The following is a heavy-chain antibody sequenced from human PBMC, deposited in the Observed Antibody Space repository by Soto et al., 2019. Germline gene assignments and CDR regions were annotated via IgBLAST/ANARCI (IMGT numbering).Heavy chain of an antibody. Sequence: ASVKVSCKASGGTFSSYAISWVRQAPGQGLEWMGGIIPIFGTANYAQKFQGRVTITADESTSTAYMELSSLRSEDTAVYYCARCCFRGYSSPVYYYGMDVWGQGTTVTVSS. CDR3: ARCCFRGYSSPVYYYGMDV. CDR2: IIPIFGTA. J-gene: IGHJ6*02. D-gene: IGHD5-18*01. CDR1: GGTFSSYA. V-gene: IGHV1-69*13.